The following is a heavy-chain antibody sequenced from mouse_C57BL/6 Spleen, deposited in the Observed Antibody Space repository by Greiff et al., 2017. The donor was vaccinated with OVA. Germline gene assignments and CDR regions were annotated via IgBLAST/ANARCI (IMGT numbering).Heavy chain of an antibody. V-gene: IGHV1-62-2*01. CDR2: FYPGSGSI. CDR1: GYTFTEYT. D-gene: IGHD2-14*01. J-gene: IGHJ2*01. CDR3: ARHEVGYYSYGYFDY. Sequence: QVHVKQSGAELVKPGASVKLSCKASGYTFTEYTIHWVKQRSGQGLEWIGWFYPGSGSIKYNEKFKDKATLTADKSSSTVYMELSRLTSEDSAVYVGARHEVGYYSYGYFDYWGQGTTLTVSS.